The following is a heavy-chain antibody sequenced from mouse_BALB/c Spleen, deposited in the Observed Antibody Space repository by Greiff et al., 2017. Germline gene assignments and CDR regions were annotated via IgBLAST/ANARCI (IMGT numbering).Heavy chain of an antibody. V-gene: IGHV1-14*01. Sequence: EVQLQQSGPELVKPGASVKMSCKASGYTFTSYVMHWVQQKPGQGLEWIGYINPYNDGTKYNEKFKGKATLTSDTSSSTTYMELSNLTSEYSAVYYCARGGYGNYGAMDYWGQGTSVTVSS. CDR3: ARGGYGNYGAMDY. D-gene: IGHD2-10*02. CDR1: GYTFTSYV. CDR2: INPYNDGT. J-gene: IGHJ4*01.